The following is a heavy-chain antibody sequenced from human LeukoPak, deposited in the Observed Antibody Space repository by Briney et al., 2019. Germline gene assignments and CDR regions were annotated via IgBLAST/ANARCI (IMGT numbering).Heavy chain of an antibody. J-gene: IGHJ5*02. CDR1: GGTFSSYA. CDR2: IIPIFGTA. CDR3: ARNVMVGYWFDP. Sequence: SVKVSCKASGGTFSSYAISWVRQAPGQGLEWMGGIIPIFGTANYAQKFQGRVTITADESTSTAYMELSSLRSEDPAVYYCARNVMVGYWFDPWGQGPLVTASS. V-gene: IGHV1-69*13. D-gene: IGHD2-15*01.